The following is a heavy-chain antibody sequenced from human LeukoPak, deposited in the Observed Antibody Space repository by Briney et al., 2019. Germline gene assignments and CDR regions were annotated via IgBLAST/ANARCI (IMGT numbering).Heavy chain of an antibody. Sequence: GGSLRLSCAASRFTLSTYWMSWVRQAPGKGLEWVAHIKQDGSQEYYVDSVKGRFTISRDSAKNSLYLQMNSLRAEDTAVYYCARSVVVGYFDYWGQGTLVTVSS. J-gene: IGHJ4*02. V-gene: IGHV3-7*01. CDR3: ARSVVVGYFDY. CDR1: RFTLSTYW. D-gene: IGHD3-22*01. CDR2: IKQDGSQE.